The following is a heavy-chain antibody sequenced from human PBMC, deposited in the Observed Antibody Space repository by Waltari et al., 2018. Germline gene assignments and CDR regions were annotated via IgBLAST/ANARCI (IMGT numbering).Heavy chain of an antibody. CDR3: AHYDSSGYYQDAFDI. D-gene: IGHD3-22*01. J-gene: IGHJ3*02. CDR2: ISAYNGNT. Sequence: QVQLVQSGAEVKKPGASVKVSCKASGYTFTSYGISWVRQAPGQGLEWMGWISAYNGNTNDAQKLQGRVTMTTDTSTSTAYMELRSLRSDDTAVYYCAHYDSSGYYQDAFDIWGQGTMVTVSS. CDR1: GYTFTSYG. V-gene: IGHV1-18*01.